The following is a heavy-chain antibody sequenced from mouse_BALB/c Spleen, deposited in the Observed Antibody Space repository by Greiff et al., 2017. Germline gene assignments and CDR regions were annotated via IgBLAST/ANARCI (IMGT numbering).Heavy chain of an antibody. D-gene: IGHD2-1*01. CDR1: GYSITSDYA. CDR2: ISYSGST. V-gene: IGHV3-2*02. CDR3: ARNGNFDV. Sequence: EVHLVESGPGLVKPSQSLSLTCTVTGYSITSDYAWNWIRQFPGNKLEWMGYISYSGSTSYNPSLKSRISITRDTSKNQFFLQLNSVTTEDTATYYCARNGNFDVWGAGTTVTVSS. J-gene: IGHJ1*01.